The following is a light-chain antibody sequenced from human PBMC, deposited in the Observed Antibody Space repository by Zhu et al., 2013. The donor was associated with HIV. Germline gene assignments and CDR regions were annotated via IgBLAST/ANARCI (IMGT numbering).Light chain of an antibody. CDR3: QQRSKWPLT. V-gene: IGKV3D-20*02. Sequence: EIVLMQSPGTLSLSPGERATLSCRASQRVSRSNLAWYQQKPGQAPRLLIYGAVTRATGIPDRFSGSGSGTDFTLTITRLEAEDFAVYYCQQRSKWPLTFGGGTKVEIK. J-gene: IGKJ4*01. CDR1: QRVSRSN. CDR2: GAV.